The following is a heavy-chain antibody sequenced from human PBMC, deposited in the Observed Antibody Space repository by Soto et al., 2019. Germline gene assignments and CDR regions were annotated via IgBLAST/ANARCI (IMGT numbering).Heavy chain of an antibody. CDR3: TKIGPVAEELDY. Sequence: EASVKVSCKASGYTFTSYGISWVRKAPGQGLEWMGWISAYNGNTNYAQKLQGRVTMTTDTSTSAAYMELRSLRSDDTAVYYCTKIGPVAEELDYWGRGTLVTVSS. CDR2: ISAYNGNT. V-gene: IGHV1-18*01. CDR1: GYTFTSYG. D-gene: IGHD2-2*01. J-gene: IGHJ4*02.